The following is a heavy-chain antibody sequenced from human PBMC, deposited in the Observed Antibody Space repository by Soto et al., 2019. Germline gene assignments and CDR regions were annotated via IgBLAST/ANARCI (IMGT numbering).Heavy chain of an antibody. CDR1: GGSFSGYY. CDR3: ARAQRGDIVATPDDRNWFDP. CDR2: INHSGST. D-gene: IGHD5-12*01. V-gene: IGHV4-34*01. J-gene: IGHJ5*02. Sequence: SETLSLTCAVYGGSFSGYYWSWIRQPPGKGLEWIGEINHSGSTNYNPSLKSRVTISVDTSKNQFSLKLSSVTAADTAVYYCARAQRGDIVATPDDRNWFDPWGQGTLVTVSS.